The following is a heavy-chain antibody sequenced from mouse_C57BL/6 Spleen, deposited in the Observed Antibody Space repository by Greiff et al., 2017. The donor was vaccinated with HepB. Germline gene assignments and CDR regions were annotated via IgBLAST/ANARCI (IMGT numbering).Heavy chain of an antibody. V-gene: IGHV10-1*01. Sequence: EVKLMESGGGLVQPKGSLKLSCAASGFSFNTYAMNWVRQAPGKGLEWVARIRSKSNNYATYYADSVKDRFTISRDDSESMLYLQMNNLKTEDTAMYYCVRELRFFDYWGQGTTLTVSS. J-gene: IGHJ2*01. CDR2: IRSKSNNYAT. D-gene: IGHD1-1*01. CDR1: GFSFNTYA. CDR3: VRELRFFDY.